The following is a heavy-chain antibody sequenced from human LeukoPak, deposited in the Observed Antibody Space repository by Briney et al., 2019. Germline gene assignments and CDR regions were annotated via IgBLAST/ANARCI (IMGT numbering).Heavy chain of an antibody. CDR2: ISSSSSYI. CDR3: ASLIVLTRIFDY. J-gene: IGHJ4*02. Sequence: PGQSLRISCTTSGFTFGDYAMTWVRQAPGKGLEWVSSISSSSSYICYADSMKGRFTISRDNAKNSLYLQMNSLRAEDTAVYYCASLIVLTRIFDYWAQGTLVTVSS. V-gene: IGHV3-21*01. D-gene: IGHD2-8*01. CDR1: GFTFGDYA.